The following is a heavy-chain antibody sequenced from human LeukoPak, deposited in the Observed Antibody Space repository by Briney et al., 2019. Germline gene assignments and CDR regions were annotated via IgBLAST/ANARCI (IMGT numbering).Heavy chain of an antibody. J-gene: IGHJ4*02. V-gene: IGHV1-2*02. D-gene: IGHD3-16*02. CDR1: GYTFTGYY. CDR2: INPNSGGT. Sequence: VATVKVSCKASGYTFTGYYMHWVRPAPGQGLEWMGWINPNSGGTNYAQKFQGRVTMTRDTSINTAYMELSRLRSDDTAVYYCVRWGEADYVWGSYRLPLGYWGQGTLVTVSS. CDR3: VRWGEADYVWGSYRLPLGY.